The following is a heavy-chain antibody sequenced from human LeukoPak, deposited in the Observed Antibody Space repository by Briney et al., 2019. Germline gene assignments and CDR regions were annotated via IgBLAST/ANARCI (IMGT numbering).Heavy chain of an antibody. CDR2: IYNNGSP. J-gene: IGHJ4*02. Sequence: SDPLSLTCTLSGGSISTYYWSWLRHPTGKGPEWIGYIYNNGSPNYNPSLKSRVYMSIDTSKNPFCLRLNSVTAADTAVYYCARNGGSWSFDYWGRGTLVTAS. CDR3: ARNGGSWSFDY. D-gene: IGHD6-13*01. V-gene: IGHV4-59*07. CDR1: GGSISTYY.